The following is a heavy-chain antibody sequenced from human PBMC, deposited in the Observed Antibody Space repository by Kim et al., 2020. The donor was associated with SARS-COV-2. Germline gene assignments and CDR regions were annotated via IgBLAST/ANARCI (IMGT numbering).Heavy chain of an antibody. J-gene: IGHJ4*02. V-gene: IGHV3-30*18. CDR3: AKDLSGIDY. CDR1: GFTFSSYG. CDR2: ISYDGSNK. Sequence: GGSLRLSCAASGFTFSSYGMHWVRQAPGKGLEWVAVISYDGSNKYYADSVKGRFTISRDNSKNTLYLQMNSLRAEDTAVYYCAKDLSGIDYWGQGTLVTVPS.